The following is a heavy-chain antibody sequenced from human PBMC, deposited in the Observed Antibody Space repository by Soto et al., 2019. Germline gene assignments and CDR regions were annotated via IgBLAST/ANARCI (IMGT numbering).Heavy chain of an antibody. CDR2: IIPILGIA. CDR3: ARDQGPGDY. D-gene: IGHD3-10*01. V-gene: IGHV1-69*08. CDR1: GGTFSSYT. J-gene: IGHJ4*02. Sequence: QVQLVQSGAEVKKPGSSVKVSCKASGGTFSSYTISWVRQAPGQGLEWMGRIIPILGIANYAQKFQGRVTITADKSTSSAYMELSSLRSQDTAVYYCARDQGPGDYWGQGTLVTVSS.